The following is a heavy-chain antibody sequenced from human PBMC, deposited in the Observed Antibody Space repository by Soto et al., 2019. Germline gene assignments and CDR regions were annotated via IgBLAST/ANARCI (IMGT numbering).Heavy chain of an antibody. Sequence: SETLSLTCTVSDASVWSDSYFWTWIRQPPGKGLEWIAYISHTGDTNYNPSLKSRVTISIDTSRNQFSLTVTSVTAADTAVYFCARIVVGVTVDLWGQGSLVTVS. CDR3: ARIVVGVTVDL. D-gene: IGHD1-26*01. J-gene: IGHJ4*02. CDR1: DASVWSDSYF. V-gene: IGHV4-61*01. CDR2: ISHTGDT.